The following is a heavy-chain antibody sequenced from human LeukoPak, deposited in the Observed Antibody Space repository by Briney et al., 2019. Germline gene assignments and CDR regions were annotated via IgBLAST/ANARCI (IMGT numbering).Heavy chain of an antibody. J-gene: IGHJ4*02. D-gene: IGHD5-18*01. CDR3: ARLLVDTEKMGLDY. V-gene: IGHV5-10-1*01. Sequence: PGESLKISCQGSGYSFTSYWISRVRQMPGKGLEWMGRIDPSDSYTNYSPSFQGHVTISADKSISTAYLQWSSLKASDTAMYYCARLLVDTEKMGLDYWGQGTLVTVSS. CDR1: GYSFTSYW. CDR2: IDPSDSYT.